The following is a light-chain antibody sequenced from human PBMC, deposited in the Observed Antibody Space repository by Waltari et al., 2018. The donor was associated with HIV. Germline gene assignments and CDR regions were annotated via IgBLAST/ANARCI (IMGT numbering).Light chain of an antibody. J-gene: IGKJ1*01. CDR1: QGISSW. CDR3: QQYNTGGWA. CDR2: KAS. V-gene: IGKV1-5*03. Sequence: DIQMTQSPSTLSASVGDTVIITCRASQGISSWLAWYQQKPVQAPKLLIYKASSLESGVPSRFSGSGSGTEFTLTISSLQPDDVATYYCQQYNTGGWAFGQGTTVEIK.